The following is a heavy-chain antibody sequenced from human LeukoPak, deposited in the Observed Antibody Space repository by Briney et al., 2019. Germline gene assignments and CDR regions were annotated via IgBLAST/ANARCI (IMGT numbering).Heavy chain of an antibody. Sequence: PSETLSLTCTVSGGSISSYYWSWIRQPPGKGLEWIGYIYYSGSTNYNPSLKSRVTISVDTSKNQFSLKLSSVTAADTAVYYCARSRTGTSYSWFDPWGQGTLVTVSS. D-gene: IGHD1-7*01. J-gene: IGHJ5*02. CDR1: GGSISSYY. CDR3: ARSRTGTSYSWFDP. V-gene: IGHV4-59*01. CDR2: IYYSGST.